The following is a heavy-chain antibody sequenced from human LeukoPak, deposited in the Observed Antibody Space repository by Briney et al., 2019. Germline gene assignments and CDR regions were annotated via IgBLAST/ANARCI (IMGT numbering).Heavy chain of an antibody. D-gene: IGHD1-26*01. CDR3: ARQYSGTYYDAFDM. CDR1: GFTFSSYW. V-gene: IGHV3-21*01. Sequence: GGSLRLSCAASGFTFSSYWMSWVRQAPGKGLEWVSSITGGSNYIYYADSVKGRFTISRDNANKSLYLQMKSLRVEDTAVYYCARQYSGTYYDAFDMWGQGTMVTVSS. CDR2: ITGGSNYI. J-gene: IGHJ3*02.